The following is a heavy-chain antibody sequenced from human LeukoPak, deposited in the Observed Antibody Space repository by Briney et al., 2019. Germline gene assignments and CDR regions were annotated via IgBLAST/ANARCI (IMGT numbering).Heavy chain of an antibody. CDR2: ISYDGITE. CDR3: AKETSGWEHNFDY. V-gene: IGHV3-30*04. J-gene: IGHJ4*02. CDR1: GFAFSSYA. Sequence: GGSLRLSCAASGFAFSSYAMHWVRQAPGKGLEWVAIISYDGITESYSDSVKGRFTISRDNSKNTLYLQMNSLRAEDTAVYYCAKETSGWEHNFDYWGQGTLVTVSS. D-gene: IGHD6-19*01.